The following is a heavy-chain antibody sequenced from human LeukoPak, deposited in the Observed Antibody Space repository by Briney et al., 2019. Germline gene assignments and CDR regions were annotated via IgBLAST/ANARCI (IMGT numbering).Heavy chain of an antibody. Sequence: GGSLRLSCAASGFTFSSYAMSWVRQAPGKGLEWVSYITLSSSSIYYADSVEGRFTISRDNAKNSLYLQMNSLRAEDTAVYYCAREPTYSSSWYTSCDYWGQGTLVTVSS. D-gene: IGHD6-13*01. J-gene: IGHJ4*02. CDR3: AREPTYSSSWYTSCDY. CDR1: GFTFSSYA. CDR2: ITLSSSSI. V-gene: IGHV3-48*01.